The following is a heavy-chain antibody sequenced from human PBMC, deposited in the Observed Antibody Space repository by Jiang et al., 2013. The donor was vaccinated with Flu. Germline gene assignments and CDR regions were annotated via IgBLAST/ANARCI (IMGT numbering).Heavy chain of an antibody. J-gene: IGHJ4*02. V-gene: IGHV4-34*01. Sequence: LLKPSETLSLTCAVYGGSFSGYYWSWIRQPPGKGLEWIGEINHSGSTNYNPSLKSRVTISVDTSKNQFSLKLSSVTAADTAVYYCARGKRVYYYDSSGYYYYFDYWGQGTLVTVSS. CDR3: ARGKRVYYYDSSGYYYYFDY. CDR1: GGSFSGYY. D-gene: IGHD3-22*01. CDR2: INHSGST.